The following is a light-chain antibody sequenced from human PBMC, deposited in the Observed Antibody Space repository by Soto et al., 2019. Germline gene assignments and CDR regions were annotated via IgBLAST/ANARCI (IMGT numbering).Light chain of an antibody. V-gene: IGKV3-20*01. CDR3: HLYGSSPPYT. CDR2: GAL. Sequence: EIVLTQSPGTLSLSPGERATLSCRASQSVSSSYLAWYQQKPGQAPRLLIYGALNRATGIPDRFSASGSGTDFTLTISRLEPEDFAMYYCHLYGSSPPYTFGQGTKLEIK. CDR1: QSVSSSY. J-gene: IGKJ2*01.